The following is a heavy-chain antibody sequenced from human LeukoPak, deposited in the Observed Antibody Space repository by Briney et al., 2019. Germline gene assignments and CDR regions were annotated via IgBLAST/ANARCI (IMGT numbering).Heavy chain of an antibody. J-gene: IGHJ4*02. CDR3: AKGTSSGWYYFDY. V-gene: IGHV4-34*01. CDR1: GGSFSGYY. CDR2: INYSGST. Sequence: PAETLSLTCAVYGGSFSGYYWSWIRQPPGKGLEWIGEINYSGSTSYNPSLKSRVTISVDTSKNQFSLKLSSVAAADTAVYYCAKGTSSGWYYFDYWGQGTLVTVSS. D-gene: IGHD6-19*01.